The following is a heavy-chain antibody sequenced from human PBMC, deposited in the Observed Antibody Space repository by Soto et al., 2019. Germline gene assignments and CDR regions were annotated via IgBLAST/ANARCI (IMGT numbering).Heavy chain of an antibody. CDR2: IYRSGST. Sequence: QVQLQGSGPGLVRPSGTLSLTCSVSGASVTDYSWTWIRQPAGRGLEWIGLIYRSGSTTYTPSLESRVTTTLDTSKTHFPLRLTSVTAAETAVYYCARVFYTDSGGYPRPIFDSWSQGTLVTVSS. CDR1: GASVTDYS. CDR3: ARVFYTDSGGYPRPIFDS. J-gene: IGHJ4*02. V-gene: IGHV4-4*07. D-gene: IGHD3-22*01.